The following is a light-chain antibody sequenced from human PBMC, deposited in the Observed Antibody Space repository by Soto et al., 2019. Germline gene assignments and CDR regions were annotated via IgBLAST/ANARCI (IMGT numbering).Light chain of an antibody. CDR2: GSS. J-gene: IGKJ4*02. CDR3: QQYGYEPLP. Sequence: EIVLTQSPGTLSLSPGQRATLSCRASQNIRSNYVAWYQQKPGQAPRLLIFGSSSTATGIPDRFSASGSGTDFTLTISRLEPEDFAVYYCQQYGYEPLPFGGGPKVQI. CDR1: QNIRSNY. V-gene: IGKV3-20*01.